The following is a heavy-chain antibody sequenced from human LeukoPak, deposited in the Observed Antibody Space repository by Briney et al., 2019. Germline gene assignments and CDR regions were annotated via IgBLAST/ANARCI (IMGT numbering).Heavy chain of an antibody. V-gene: IGHV1-69*13. J-gene: IGHJ4*02. Sequence: SVKVSCKASGGTFSSYAISWVRQAPGQGLEWMGGIIPIFGTANYAQKFQGRVTITADESTSTAYMELSSLRSEDTAVYYCARVEMATISRAFDYWGQGTVVTVSS. CDR3: ARVEMATISRAFDY. CDR1: GGTFSSYA. CDR2: IIPIFGTA. D-gene: IGHD5-24*01.